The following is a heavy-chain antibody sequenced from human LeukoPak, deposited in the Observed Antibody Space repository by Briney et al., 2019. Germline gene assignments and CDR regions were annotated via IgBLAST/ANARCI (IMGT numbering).Heavy chain of an antibody. CDR1: GFTFSDYA. D-gene: IGHD5-18*01. J-gene: IGHJ4*02. CDR3: AKGGFSSGSNLYYFDH. Sequence: GKSLRLSCAASGFTFSDYAMRWVRQAPGKGLEWVSSIGGSGSTTHYADSVKGRFTISRDSPKNTLYLQMNSLRAEDTAIYYCAKGGFSSGSNLYYFDHWGQGTLVTVSS. V-gene: IGHV3-23*01. CDR2: IGGSGSTT.